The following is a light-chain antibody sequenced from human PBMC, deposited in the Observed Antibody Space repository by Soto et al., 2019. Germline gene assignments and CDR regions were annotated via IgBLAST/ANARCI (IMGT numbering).Light chain of an antibody. CDR1: QDINTY. V-gene: IGKV1-9*01. J-gene: IGKJ5*01. Sequence: DIQLTQSPSFLSASVGDRVTITCRASQDINTYLAWYQQKPGKAPKLLIFAASTLQNGVPSRFSGSGSGTEXTXTXTSLQPEDFATYYCQQRKSYPITFGQGTRLEIK. CDR3: QQRKSYPIT. CDR2: AAS.